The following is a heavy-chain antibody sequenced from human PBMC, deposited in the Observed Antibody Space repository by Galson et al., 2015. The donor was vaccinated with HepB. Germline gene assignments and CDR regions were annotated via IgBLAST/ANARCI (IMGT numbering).Heavy chain of an antibody. V-gene: IGHV3-23*01. J-gene: IGHJ4*02. CDR2: ISADSSLT. D-gene: IGHD4-11*01. CDR3: APRRRYSNAPPGGGC. Sequence: SLRLSCAASGFTFVNYAMTWVRQAPGQGLEWVSDISADSSLTHYADSVKGRFTISRDNSKNTLYLQMNSLRAEDTAVCYCAPRRRYSNAPPGGGCWGQGTLLTVSS. CDR1: GFTFVNYA.